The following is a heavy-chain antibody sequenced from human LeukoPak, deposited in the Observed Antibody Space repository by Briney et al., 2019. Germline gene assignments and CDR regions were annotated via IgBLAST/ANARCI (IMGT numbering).Heavy chain of an antibody. Sequence: GGSLRLSCAASGFTVSSNYMSWVRQAPGKGLEWVTVIYSGGSTYYADSVKGRFTISRDNSKNTLYLQMNSLRAEDTAVYYCARDHSYGYYFDYWGQGTLVTVSS. D-gene: IGHD5-18*01. V-gene: IGHV3-53*01. CDR2: IYSGGST. CDR3: ARDHSYGYYFDY. J-gene: IGHJ4*02. CDR1: GFTVSSNY.